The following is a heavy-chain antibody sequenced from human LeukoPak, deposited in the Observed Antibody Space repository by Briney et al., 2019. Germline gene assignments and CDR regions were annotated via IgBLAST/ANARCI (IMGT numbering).Heavy chain of an antibody. Sequence: SETLSLTCAIHGGSFSGFYWTWMRQPPGKELEWIGEIKHGGFTSYHPSLKSRVTMSEDTSNNQFSLKLTSVTAADTAVYYCARGLGEGYPDYWGPGTLVTVSS. CDR3: ARGLGEGYPDY. D-gene: IGHD5-24*01. V-gene: IGHV4-34*01. J-gene: IGHJ4*02. CDR1: GGSFSGFY. CDR2: IKHGGFT.